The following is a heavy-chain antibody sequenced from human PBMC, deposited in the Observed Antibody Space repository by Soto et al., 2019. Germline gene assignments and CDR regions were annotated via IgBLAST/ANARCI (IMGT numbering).Heavy chain of an antibody. CDR1: GFTFSSYG. D-gene: IGHD6-13*01. CDR3: AKVSAAAGNFDY. V-gene: IGHV3-30*18. Sequence: QVQLVESGGGVVQPGRSLRLSCAASGFTFSSYGMHWVRQAPGKGLEWVAVISYDGSNKYYADSVKGRFTISRDNSKNTLYLQMNSLRAEDTAVYYCAKVSAAAGNFDYWGQGTPVTVSS. CDR2: ISYDGSNK. J-gene: IGHJ4*02.